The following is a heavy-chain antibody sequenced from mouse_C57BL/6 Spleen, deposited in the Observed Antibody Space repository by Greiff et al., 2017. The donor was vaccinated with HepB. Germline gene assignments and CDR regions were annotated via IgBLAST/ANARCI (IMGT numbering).Heavy chain of an antibody. V-gene: IGHV1-76*01. Sequence: VQLQQSGAELVRPGASVKLSCKASGYTFTDYYINWVKQRPGQGLEWIARIYPGSGNTYYNEKFKGKATLTAEKSSSTAYMQLSSLTSEDSAVYFCARGGLRRILLYAMDYWGQGTSVTVSS. CDR3: ARGGLRRILLYAMDY. D-gene: IGHD2-4*01. CDR1: GYTFTDYY. CDR2: IYPGSGNT. J-gene: IGHJ4*01.